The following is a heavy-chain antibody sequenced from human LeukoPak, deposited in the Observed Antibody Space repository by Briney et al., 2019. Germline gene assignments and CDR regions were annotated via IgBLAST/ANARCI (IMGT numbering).Heavy chain of an antibody. J-gene: IGHJ4*02. CDR3: ARDGAVVVVAATPPDY. D-gene: IGHD2-15*01. Sequence: ASVKVSCKASGYTFTGYYMHWVRQAPGQGLEWMGRINPNSGGTNYAQKFQGSVTMTRDTSISTAYMELSRLRSDDTAVYYCARDGAVVVVAATPPDYWGQGTLVTVSS. V-gene: IGHV1-2*06. CDR2: INPNSGGT. CDR1: GYTFTGYY.